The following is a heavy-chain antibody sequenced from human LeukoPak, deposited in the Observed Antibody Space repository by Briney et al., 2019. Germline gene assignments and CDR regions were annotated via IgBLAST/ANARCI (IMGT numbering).Heavy chain of an antibody. D-gene: IGHD5-18*01. CDR1: GYTFTSYG. CDR3: ARETDTAMVSYYYMDV. CDR2: ISAYSGGT. V-gene: IGHV1-2*02. J-gene: IGHJ6*03. Sequence: ASVKVSCKASGYTFTSYGISWVRQAPGQGLEWMGWISAYSGGTNYAQKFQGRVTMTRDTSISTAYMELSRLRSDDTAVYYCARETDTAMVSYYYMDVWGKGTTVTVSS.